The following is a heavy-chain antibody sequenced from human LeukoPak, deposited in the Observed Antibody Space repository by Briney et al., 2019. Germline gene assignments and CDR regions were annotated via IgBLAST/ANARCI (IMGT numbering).Heavy chain of an antibody. D-gene: IGHD1-26*01. Sequence: PGGSLRLSCAASGFTFSSYAMSWVRQAPGKGLEWVSGIRGTGGSTYYADSVKGRFTISRDNSKSKLYLQMNSLRAEDTAIYYCARDPIGDNWFDPWGQGTLVTVSS. J-gene: IGHJ5*02. V-gene: IGHV3-23*01. CDR3: ARDPIGDNWFDP. CDR1: GFTFSSYA. CDR2: IRGTGGST.